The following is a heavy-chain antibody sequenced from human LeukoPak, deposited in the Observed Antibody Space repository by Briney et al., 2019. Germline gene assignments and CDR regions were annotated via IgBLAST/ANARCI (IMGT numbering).Heavy chain of an antibody. Sequence: GGSLRLSCAASGFTFSSYWMHWVRQAPGKGLVWVSRINSDGSSTSYADSVKGRFTISRDNAKNSLYLQMNSLRAEDTAVYYCARDQWRGGSQCAVDYWGQGTLVTVSS. CDR1: GFTFSSYW. D-gene: IGHD2-15*01. CDR3: ARDQWRGGSQCAVDY. V-gene: IGHV3-74*01. CDR2: INSDGSST. J-gene: IGHJ4*02.